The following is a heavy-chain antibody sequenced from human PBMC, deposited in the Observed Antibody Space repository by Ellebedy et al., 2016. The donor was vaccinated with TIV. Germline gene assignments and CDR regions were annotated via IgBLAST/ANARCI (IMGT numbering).Heavy chain of an antibody. V-gene: IGHV4-39*01. CDR2: IYYSEST. CDR3: GSGGPVPGFDAFDI. D-gene: IGHD6-19*01. Sequence: MPSETLSLTCTVSGGSISSSGYYWGWIRQPPGKGLEWIGSIYYSESTYYNPSLKSRVTISADTSKNQFSLKLSSVTAADTAVFYCGSGGPVPGFDAFDIWGEGTMVTISS. J-gene: IGHJ3*02. CDR1: GGSISSSGYY.